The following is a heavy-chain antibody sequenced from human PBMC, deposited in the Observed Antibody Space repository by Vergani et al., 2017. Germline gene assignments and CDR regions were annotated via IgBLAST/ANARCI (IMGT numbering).Heavy chain of an antibody. V-gene: IGHV3-7*01. J-gene: IGHJ4*02. D-gene: IGHD3-16*01. Sequence: EVQLVESGGGLVQPGGSLRLSCAASGFTFSSYWMSWVRQAPGKGLEWVANIKQDGSEKYYVDSVKGRFTISRDNAKNSLYLHMTSLRAEDPAVYYCAKGGILDGVGEIDYWGQGTLVTVSS. CDR1: GFTFSSYW. CDR2: IKQDGSEK. CDR3: AKGGILDGVGEIDY.